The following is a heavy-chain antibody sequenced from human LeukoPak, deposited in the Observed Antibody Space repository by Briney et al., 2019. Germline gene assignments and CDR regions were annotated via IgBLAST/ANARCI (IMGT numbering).Heavy chain of an antibody. D-gene: IGHD1-26*01. V-gene: IGHV3-30*02. Sequence: PGGSLRLSCAASGFTFSSYGMHWVRQAPRKGLEWVAFIRYDGSNKYYADSVKGRFTIYRDNSKNTLYLQMNTLRAEDTAVYYCAKDSGSYLYYFDYWGQGTLVTVSS. CDR3: AKDSGSYLYYFDY. CDR2: IRYDGSNK. CDR1: GFTFSSYG. J-gene: IGHJ4*02.